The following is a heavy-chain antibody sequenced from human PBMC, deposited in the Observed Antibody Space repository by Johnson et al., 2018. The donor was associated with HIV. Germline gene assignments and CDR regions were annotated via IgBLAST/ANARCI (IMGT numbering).Heavy chain of an antibody. Sequence: QVQLVESGGGVVQPGRSLRLSCVASRFTFSSFAMHWVRQAPGKGLEWVAVISYDGTNKYYGDSVKGRFTISRDSFKNTLYLRMDSLRPDDTAMYYCAKGRGPPRVFDIWGQGTMVTVSS. CDR1: RFTFSSFA. J-gene: IGHJ3*02. CDR2: ISYDGTNK. V-gene: IGHV3-30*04. D-gene: IGHD3-10*01. CDR3: AKGRGPPRVFDI.